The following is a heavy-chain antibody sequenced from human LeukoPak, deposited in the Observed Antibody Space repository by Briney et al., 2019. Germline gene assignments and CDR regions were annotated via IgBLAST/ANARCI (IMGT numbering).Heavy chain of an antibody. V-gene: IGHV1-2*02. CDR1: GYKFTDDY. Sequence: GASVKVSCKASGYKFTDDYTHWVRQAPGQGLEFMGWINPDSGFTNYAQKFKGRVTMTRDTSISTAYLEVRSLTSVDTAVYYCAPTAEAYTSWWKVWGQGTLVTVSS. CDR3: APTAEAYTSWWKV. D-gene: IGHD3-16*01. J-gene: IGHJ4*02. CDR2: INPDSGFT.